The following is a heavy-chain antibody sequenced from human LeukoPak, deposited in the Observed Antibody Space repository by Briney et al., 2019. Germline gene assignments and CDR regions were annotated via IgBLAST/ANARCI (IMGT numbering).Heavy chain of an antibody. J-gene: IGHJ5*02. D-gene: IGHD6-13*01. CDR1: GDTFSLYA. CDR3: ATVAADNFDP. CDR2: MNPNSGNT. Sequence: GASVKVSCKASGDTFSLYAINWVRQATGQGLEWMGWMNPNSGNTGYAQKFQGRVTMTWNTSISTAYMELSSLRSEDTAVYYCATVAADNFDPWGQGTLVTVSS. V-gene: IGHV1-8*01.